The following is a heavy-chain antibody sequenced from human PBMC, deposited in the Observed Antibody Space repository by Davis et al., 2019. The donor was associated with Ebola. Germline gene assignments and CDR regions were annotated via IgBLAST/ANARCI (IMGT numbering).Heavy chain of an antibody. CDR3: TTDPGFYYDSSGYYYVWGNLDY. CDR1: GFTFSNAW. V-gene: IGHV3-15*01. J-gene: IGHJ4*02. CDR2: IKSKTDGGTT. Sequence: PGGFLRLSCAASGFTFSNAWMSWVRQAPGKGLEWVGRIKSKTDGGTTDYAAPVKGRFTISRDDSKNTLYLQMNSLKTEDTAVYYCTTDPGFYYDSSGYYYVWGNLDYWGQGTLVTVSS. D-gene: IGHD3-22*01.